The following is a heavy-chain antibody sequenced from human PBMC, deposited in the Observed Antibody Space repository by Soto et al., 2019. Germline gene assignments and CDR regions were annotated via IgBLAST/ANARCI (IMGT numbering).Heavy chain of an antibody. Sequence: ASVKVSCKASGGTFSSYAISWVRQAPGQGLEWMGGIIPIFGTANYAQKVQGRVTITADESTSTAYMELSSLRSEDTAVYYCARWTRPSQWLVQGNPDGWGQGTTVTVSS. V-gene: IGHV1-69*13. CDR2: IIPIFGTA. D-gene: IGHD6-19*01. CDR1: GGTFSSYA. J-gene: IGHJ6*02. CDR3: ARWTRPSQWLVQGNPDG.